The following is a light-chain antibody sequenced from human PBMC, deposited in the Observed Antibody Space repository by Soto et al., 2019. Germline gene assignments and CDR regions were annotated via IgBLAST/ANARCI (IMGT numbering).Light chain of an antibody. CDR3: QQRHMWPIT. CDR2: GAS. V-gene: IGKV3D-20*02. CDR1: QSVTKS. Sequence: EIVLTQFPGTLSLSPGERYPLSRRASQSVTKSLAWYQQTPGQAASLLIYGASSRATGITDRFSGSGSGTDFTLTISRLEPEDSAVYYCQQRHMWPITVGPGTRLEIK. J-gene: IGKJ5*01.